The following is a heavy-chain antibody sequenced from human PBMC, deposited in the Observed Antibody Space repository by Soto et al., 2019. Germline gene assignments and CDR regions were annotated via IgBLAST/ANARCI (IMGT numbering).Heavy chain of an antibody. J-gene: IGHJ6*02. D-gene: IGHD6-19*01. CDR2: ISYDGSNK. CDR3: AKCVAGMVYYYYGMDV. V-gene: IGHV3-30*18. CDR1: GFTFSSYG. Sequence: GGSLRLSCAASGFTFSSYGMHWVRQAPGKGLEWVAVISYDGSNKYYADSVKGRFTISRDNSKNTLYLQMNSLRAEDTAVYYCAKCVAGMVYYYYGMDVWGQGTTVTVSS.